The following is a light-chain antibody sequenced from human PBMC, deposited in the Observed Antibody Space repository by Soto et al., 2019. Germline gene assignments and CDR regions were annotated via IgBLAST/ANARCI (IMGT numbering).Light chain of an antibody. Sequence: EIVMTQSPATLSVSPGERATLSCRASQSVSSNLAWYQQKPGQAPRLLIYGASTRATGIPARFSGSGSGTDFTLTIISRQSEDFAVEYCQQYNKWPLTFGGGTKVEIK. J-gene: IGKJ4*01. CDR1: QSVSSN. V-gene: IGKV3-15*01. CDR3: QQYNKWPLT. CDR2: GAS.